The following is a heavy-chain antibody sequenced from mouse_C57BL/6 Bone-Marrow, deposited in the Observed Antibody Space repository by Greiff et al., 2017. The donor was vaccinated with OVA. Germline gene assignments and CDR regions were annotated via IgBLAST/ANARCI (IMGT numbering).Heavy chain of an antibody. V-gene: IGHV1-84*01. J-gene: IGHJ4*01. CDR2: IYPGSGYT. CDR3: ARRRTQAPYYYDMDY. Sequence: VQLQQSGPELVKPGASVKISCTASGYTFTDYYMNWVQQRPGQGLEWIGWIYPGSGYTKYTEKFKGKATLTVDTSSSTAYMQLSSLTSEDSAVYAGARRRTQAPYYYDMDYWGQGTSVTVSS. CDR1: GYTFTDYY.